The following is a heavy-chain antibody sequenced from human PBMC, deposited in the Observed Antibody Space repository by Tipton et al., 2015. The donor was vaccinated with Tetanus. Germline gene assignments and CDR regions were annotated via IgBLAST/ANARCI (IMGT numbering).Heavy chain of an antibody. Sequence: TLSLTCTVSGGSISSGDYYWSWVRQHPAKGLEWIGYFYYRGFTYYNPSPKSRVSISVDTSKNQLSLSLNSVTAADTAVYYCARILPQSQKSFDPWGQGSLVTVS. J-gene: IGHJ5*02. CDR3: ARILPQSQKSFDP. CDR2: FYYRGFT. V-gene: IGHV4-31*03. CDR1: GGSISSGDYY.